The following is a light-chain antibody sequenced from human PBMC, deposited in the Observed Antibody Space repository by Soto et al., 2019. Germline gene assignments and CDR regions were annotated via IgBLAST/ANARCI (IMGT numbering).Light chain of an antibody. Sequence: NFMLTQPHSVSASPGKTVTISCTRSSGSIASNYVQWYQQRPGSSPTTVIYEDNQRPSGVPDRFSGSIDSSYNSASLTISGLKTEDEADYYCQSYDSSTPNWVFGGGTKVTVL. CDR2: EDN. J-gene: IGLJ3*02. CDR1: SGSIASNY. CDR3: QSYDSSTPNWV. V-gene: IGLV6-57*01.